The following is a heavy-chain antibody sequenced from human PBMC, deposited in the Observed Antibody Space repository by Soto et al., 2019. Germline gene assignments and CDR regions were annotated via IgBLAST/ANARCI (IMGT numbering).Heavy chain of an antibody. V-gene: IGHV4-31*03. CDR3: ARAPTSYIRLIDSNAFDI. CDR2: IYYSGST. CDR1: GGPISSGGYY. J-gene: IGHJ3*02. Sequence: QVQLQESGPGLVKPSQTLSLTCTVSGGPISSGGYYWSWIRQHPGKGLEWIGYIYYSGSTYYNPSLKSRVTISVDTSKNQFSLKLSSVTAADTAVYYCARAPTSYIRLIDSNAFDIWGQGTMVTVSS. D-gene: IGHD3-22*01.